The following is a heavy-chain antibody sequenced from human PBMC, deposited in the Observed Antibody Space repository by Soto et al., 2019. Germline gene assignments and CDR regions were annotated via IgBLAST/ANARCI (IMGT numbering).Heavy chain of an antibody. CDR3: RHCHCSNTSCYSDGMDV. CDR2: NKHIGST. D-gene: IGHD2-2*02. J-gene: IGHJ6*02. V-gene: IGHV4-34*01. Sequence: QVQLQQWGAGLLKPSETLSLTCAVYGGSFSGXXXXXXXQXXXXXLEWIGENKHIGSTNYNPSLKSPVTLSVDTSKNQFSLKMSSLTAAETAVYYCRHCHCSNTSCYSDGMDVWGQGTTVTVSS. CDR1: GGSFSGXX.